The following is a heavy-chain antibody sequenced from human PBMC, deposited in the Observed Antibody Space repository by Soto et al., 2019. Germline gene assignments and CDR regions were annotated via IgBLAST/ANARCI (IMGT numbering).Heavy chain of an antibody. D-gene: IGHD5-12*01. J-gene: IGHJ6*03. CDR3: ARVDTVATRLSYYYMDV. CDR2: INAGNGNT. CDR1: GYTFTSYA. V-gene: IGHV1-3*01. Sequence: ASVKVSCKASGYTFTSYAMHWVRQAPGQRLEWMGWINAGNGNTKYSQKFQGRVTITRNTSASTAYMELSSLRSEDTAVYYCARVDTVATRLSYYYMDVWGKGTTFTVAS.